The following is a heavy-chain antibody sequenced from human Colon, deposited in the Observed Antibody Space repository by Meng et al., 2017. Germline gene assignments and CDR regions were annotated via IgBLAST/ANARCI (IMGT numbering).Heavy chain of an antibody. Sequence: VESGGGLVQRGGSLRLSCEASGFTFSDFWMHWVRQAPGKGLEWVSRIIGDGSARDYADSVKGRFIISRDNAKTTVYLEMNNLRAEDTAIYYCARDLHIAAANYWGQGTLVTVSS. D-gene: IGHD6-13*01. CDR1: GFTFSDFW. V-gene: IGHV3-74*01. J-gene: IGHJ4*02. CDR2: IIGDGSAR. CDR3: ARDLHIAAANY.